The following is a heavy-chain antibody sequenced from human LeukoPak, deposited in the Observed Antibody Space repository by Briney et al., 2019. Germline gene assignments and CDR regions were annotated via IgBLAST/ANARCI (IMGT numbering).Heavy chain of an antibody. CDR3: ARGQLMAKTPYYFDY. J-gene: IGHJ4*02. Sequence: SVKASCKASGGTFSSDAISWVRQAPGQGLEWMGGITPIFGTANYAQKLQGRVTINTDESTSTDYMELSSLRSEDTAVYYCARGQLMAKTPYYFDYWGQGTLVTVYS. CDR2: ITPIFGTA. V-gene: IGHV1-69*05. CDR1: GGTFSSDA. D-gene: IGHD2-8*01.